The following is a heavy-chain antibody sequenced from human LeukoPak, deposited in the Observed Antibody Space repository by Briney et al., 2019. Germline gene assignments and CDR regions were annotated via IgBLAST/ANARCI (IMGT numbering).Heavy chain of an antibody. CDR1: GYTFTGYY. CDR2: INPNSGGT. J-gene: IGHJ5*02. CDR3: AREAITMVRGVGGSFDP. Sequence: ASVKVSCKASGYTFTGYYMHWVRQAPGQGLEWMGWINPNSGGTNYAQKFQGRVTMTRDTSISTAYMELSRLRSDDTAVYYCAREAITMVRGVGGSFDPWGQGTLVTVSS. V-gene: IGHV1-2*02. D-gene: IGHD3-10*01.